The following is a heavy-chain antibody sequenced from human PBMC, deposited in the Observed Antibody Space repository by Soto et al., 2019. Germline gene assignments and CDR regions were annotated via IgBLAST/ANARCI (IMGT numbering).Heavy chain of an antibody. J-gene: IGHJ4*02. V-gene: IGHV3-21*01. Sequence: GGSLRLSCAASGFTFSSYSMNWVRQAPGKGLEWVSSISSSSSYIYYADSVKGRFTISRDNAKNSLYLQMNSLRAEDTAVYYCARAHESYYDFWSGSTTPYFDYWGQGTLVTVSS. CDR3: ARAHESYYDFWSGSTTPYFDY. CDR2: ISSSSSYI. CDR1: GFTFSSYS. D-gene: IGHD3-3*01.